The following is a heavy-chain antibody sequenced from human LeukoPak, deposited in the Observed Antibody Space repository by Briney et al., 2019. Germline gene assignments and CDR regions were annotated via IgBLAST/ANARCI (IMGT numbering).Heavy chain of an antibody. D-gene: IGHD3-3*01. V-gene: IGHV3-66*01. CDR1: VFSVSSNY. Sequence: GGSLRLSCAASVFSVSSNYMNWVRHAPGEGLEWVSVIYSGGSTYYADSVKGRFTISRDNSKNTLYLQMNSLRAQDTAVYYCARSLFYDFCSGYYFHYWGQGTLVTVSS. J-gene: IGHJ4*02. CDR2: IYSGGST. CDR3: ARSLFYDFCSGYYFHY.